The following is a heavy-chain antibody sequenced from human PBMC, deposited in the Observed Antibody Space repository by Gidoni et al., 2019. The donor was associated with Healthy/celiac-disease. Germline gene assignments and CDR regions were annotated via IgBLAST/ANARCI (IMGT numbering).Heavy chain of an antibody. V-gene: IGHV4-38-2*02. CDR3: ARGGLLAVAGRFDS. Sequence: GWIRQPPGKGLEWIGSIYHSGSTYYNPSLKSRVTISVDTSKNQFSLKLSSVTAADTAVYYCARGGLLAVAGRFDSWGQGTLVTVSS. J-gene: IGHJ4*02. CDR2: IYHSGST. D-gene: IGHD6-19*01.